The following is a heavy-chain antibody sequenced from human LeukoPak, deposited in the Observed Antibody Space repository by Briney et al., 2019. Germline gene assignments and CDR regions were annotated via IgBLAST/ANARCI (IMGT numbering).Heavy chain of an antibody. CDR3: ARSSSSLTDPFDI. V-gene: IGHV3-7*03. Sequence: GGSQRLSCAASGFTFSSYWMNWVRRAPGKGLEWVANIKQDGSEKYCVDSVKGRFTISRDNAKNSLYLQMNSLRAEDTAVYYCARSSSSLTDPFDIWGQGTMVTVSS. J-gene: IGHJ3*02. D-gene: IGHD6-6*01. CDR2: IKQDGSEK. CDR1: GFTFSSYW.